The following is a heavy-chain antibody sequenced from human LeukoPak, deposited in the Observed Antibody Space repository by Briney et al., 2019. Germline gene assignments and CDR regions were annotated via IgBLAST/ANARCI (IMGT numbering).Heavy chain of an antibody. V-gene: IGHV3-53*01. CDR2: IYSDNT. CDR3: ARRACAYSPPYDY. D-gene: IGHD4/OR15-4a*01. CDR1: GFTVSTNS. Sequence: GGSLRLSCTVSGFTVSTNSMSWVRQAPGKGLEWVSFIYSDNTHYSDSVKGRFTISRDNSKNTLYLQMNSLRAEDTAVYYCARRACAYSPPYDYWGQGTLVTVSS. J-gene: IGHJ4*02.